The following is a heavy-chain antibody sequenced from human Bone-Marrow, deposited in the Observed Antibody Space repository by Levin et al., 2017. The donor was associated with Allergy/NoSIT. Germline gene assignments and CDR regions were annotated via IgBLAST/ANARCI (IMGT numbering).Heavy chain of an antibody. CDR2: INKDGNEE. CDR1: GFTFGIHW. Sequence: GESLKISCAASGFTFGIHWMNWVRQTPGKGLEWVAKINKDGNEEYYVDSVKGRFTISRDNAQNSLYLYMNSLRVEDTALYYCARGVNYAFDNWGQGTLVTVSS. CDR3: ARGVNYAFDN. D-gene: IGHD3-16*01. V-gene: IGHV3-7*01. J-gene: IGHJ4*02.